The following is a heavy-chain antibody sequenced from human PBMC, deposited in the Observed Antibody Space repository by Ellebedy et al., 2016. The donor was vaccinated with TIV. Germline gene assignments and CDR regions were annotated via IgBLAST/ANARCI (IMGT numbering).Heavy chain of an antibody. CDR1: GGSFSGYY. V-gene: IGHV4-34*01. Sequence: MPGGSLRLSCAVYGGSFSGYYWSWIRQPPGKGLEWIGEINHSGSTNYNPSLKSRVTISLDTSKTQFSLKLSSVTAADTAVYYCARCWRVGATMRMYWFDPWGQGTLVTVSS. CDR3: ARCWRVGATMRMYWFDP. J-gene: IGHJ5*02. D-gene: IGHD1-26*01. CDR2: INHSGST.